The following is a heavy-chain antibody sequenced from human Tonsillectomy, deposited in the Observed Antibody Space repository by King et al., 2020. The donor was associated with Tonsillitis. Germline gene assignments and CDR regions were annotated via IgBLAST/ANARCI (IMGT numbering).Heavy chain of an antibody. V-gene: IGHV3-30*18. CDR1: GFTFSNYG. J-gene: IGHJ6*03. CDR3: AKGRRIVGLTTEYYYMDV. Sequence: VQLVESGGGVVQPGRSLRLSCAASGFTFSNYGIHWVRQAPGKGLEWVAVISSDGSNKYYGDSGKVRFTISRDTSKNTLYLQRNSPRAEDTVVNYCAKGRRIVGLTTEYYYMDVWGRGTTVTVSS. D-gene: IGHD1-26*01. CDR2: ISSDGSNK.